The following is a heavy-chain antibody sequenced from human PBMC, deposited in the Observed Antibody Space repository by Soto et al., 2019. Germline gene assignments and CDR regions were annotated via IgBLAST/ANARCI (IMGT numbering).Heavy chain of an antibody. D-gene: IGHD6-13*01. CDR1: GDSVSSNSAA. V-gene: IGHV6-1*01. CDR3: ARVEDSWYLRDGLFDY. J-gene: IGHJ4*02. CDR2: TYYRSKWYN. Sequence: QVQLQQSGPGLVKPSQTLSLTCAISGDSVSSNSAAWNWIRQSPSRGLEWLGRTYYRSKWYNDYAVAVKSRITINPDTSKNQFSLQLNSVTPEDTAVYYCARVEDSWYLRDGLFDYWGQGTLVTVSS.